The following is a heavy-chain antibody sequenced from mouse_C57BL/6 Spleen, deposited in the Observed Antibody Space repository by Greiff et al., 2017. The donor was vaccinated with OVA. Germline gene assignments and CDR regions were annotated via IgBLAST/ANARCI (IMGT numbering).Heavy chain of an antibody. CDR2: IYWDDDK. J-gene: IGHJ4*01. CDR1: GFSLSTSGMG. V-gene: IGHV8-12*01. CDR3: ARANPPFITTVVEPYYYAMDY. D-gene: IGHD1-1*01. Sequence: QVTLKVSGPGILQSSQTLSLTCSFSGFSLSTSGMGVSWIRQPSGKGLEWLAHIYWDDDKRYNPSLKSRLTISKDTSRNQVFLKITSVDTADTATYYCARANPPFITTVVEPYYYAMDYWGQGTSVTVSS.